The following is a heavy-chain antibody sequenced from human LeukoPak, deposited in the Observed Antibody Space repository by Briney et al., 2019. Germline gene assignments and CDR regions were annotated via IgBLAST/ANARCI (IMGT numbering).Heavy chain of an antibody. D-gene: IGHD3-9*01. J-gene: IGHJ6*02. CDR2: ISGSGGRT. CDR3: AAEYYDILTGSNYYYGMDV. Sequence: GGPLRLSCAASGFTFSSYAMSWVRQAPGKGLEWVSAISGSGGRTYYADSVKGRFTISRDNSKNTLYLQMNSLRAEDTAVYYCAAEYYDILTGSNYYYGMDVWGQGTTVTVPS. V-gene: IGHV3-23*01. CDR1: GFTFSSYA.